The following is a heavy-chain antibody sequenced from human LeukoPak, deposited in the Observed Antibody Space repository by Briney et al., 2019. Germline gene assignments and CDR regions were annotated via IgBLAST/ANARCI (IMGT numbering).Heavy chain of an antibody. CDR2: ISYGVSHA. CDR1: GFTFGDYA. Sequence: GGSLRLSCTASGFTFGDYAMSWVRQAPGKGLEWVATISYGVSHAYYADSVKGRFTISRDGSKNTLYLQMNNLRAEDTAVYYCARDALWLIYYMDVWGKGTTVTVSS. J-gene: IGHJ6*03. D-gene: IGHD3-16*01. CDR3: ARDALWLIYYMDV. V-gene: IGHV3-30*04.